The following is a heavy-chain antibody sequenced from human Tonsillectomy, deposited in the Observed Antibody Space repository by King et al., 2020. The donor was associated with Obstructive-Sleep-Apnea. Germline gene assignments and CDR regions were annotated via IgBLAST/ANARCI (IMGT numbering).Heavy chain of an antibody. V-gene: IGHV4-34*01. CDR3: ARGGGETEGNWFDP. CDR2: INHSGST. D-gene: IGHD1-1*01. J-gene: IGHJ5*02. Sequence: VQLQQWGAGLLKPSETLSLTCAVYGGSFSGYYWSWIRQPPGKGLEWIGEINHSGSTNYNPSLKSRVTISVDTSKNQFSLKLSSVTAADTAVYYCARGGGETEGNWFDPWGQGTLVTVSS. CDR1: GGSFSGYY.